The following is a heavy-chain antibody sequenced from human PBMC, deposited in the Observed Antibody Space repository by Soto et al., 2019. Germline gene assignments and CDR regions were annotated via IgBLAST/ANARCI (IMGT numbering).Heavy chain of an antibody. CDR2: IYWNDDI. CDR1: GFSLTTSGVG. CDR3: SHLKGSIFLGYCSSTSCLDAFDI. D-gene: IGHD2-2*01. J-gene: IGHJ3*02. V-gene: IGHV2-5*01. Sequence: QITLKESGPTLVKPTQTLTLTCTFSGFSLTTSGVGVGWIRQPPGKALEWLALIYWNDDIRYSPSLKSRLTITKDTSKNLVVITMTNMDPVDTATYYCSHLKGSIFLGYCSSTSCLDAFDIWGQGTMVTVSS.